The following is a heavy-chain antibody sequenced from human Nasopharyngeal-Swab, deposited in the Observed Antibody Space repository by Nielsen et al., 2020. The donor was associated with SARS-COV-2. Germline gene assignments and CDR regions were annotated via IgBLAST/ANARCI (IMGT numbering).Heavy chain of an antibody. D-gene: IGHD3-10*01. Sequence: ASVKVSCTASGYTFINHDINWVRQSTGQGLEWMGWMTPNSGNTGYAQKFQGRVTMTRNTSTRTAYLELRSLRSEDTAVYYCARGGSSLGANLEDPWGQGTLVIVSS. CDR3: ARGGSSLGANLEDP. V-gene: IGHV1-8*01. CDR2: MTPNSGNT. J-gene: IGHJ5*02. CDR1: GYTFINHD.